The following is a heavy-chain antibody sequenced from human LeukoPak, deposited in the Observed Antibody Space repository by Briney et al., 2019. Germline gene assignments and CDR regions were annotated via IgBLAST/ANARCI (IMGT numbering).Heavy chain of an antibody. CDR3: ATTDNYYDSSGDY. J-gene: IGHJ4*02. Sequence: GGSLRLSCAASGFTFSSYSMNWVRRAPGKGLEWVSYISSSSSTIYYADSVKGRFTISRDNAKNSLYLQMNSLRDEDTAVYYCATTDNYYDSSGDYWGQGTLVTVSS. V-gene: IGHV3-48*02. CDR2: ISSSSSTI. CDR1: GFTFSSYS. D-gene: IGHD3-22*01.